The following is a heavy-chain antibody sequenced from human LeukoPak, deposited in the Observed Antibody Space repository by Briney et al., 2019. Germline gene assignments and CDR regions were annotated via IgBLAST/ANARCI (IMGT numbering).Heavy chain of an antibody. J-gene: IGHJ4*02. CDR1: GFSLGSDYY. V-gene: IGHV4-38-2*02. CDR2: LYSRRRTI. CDR3: ARESTSGLPAVGFDS. D-gene: IGHD3-10*01. Sequence: PSETLSLTCALSGFSLGSDYYWGWIRQPPGKGLEWIGSLYSRRRTIFYSSSLKSRVTISRDTSQNQFSLKLTSVTAADTAVYYCARESTSGLPAVGFDSWGQGTLVTVSS.